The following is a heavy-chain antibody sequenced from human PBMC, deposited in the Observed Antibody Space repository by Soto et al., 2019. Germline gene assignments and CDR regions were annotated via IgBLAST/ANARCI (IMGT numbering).Heavy chain of an antibody. CDR1: GFSFSTSS. D-gene: IGHD5-18*01. CDR3: AKGGYPFAYE. V-gene: IGHV3-23*01. CDR2: ISPSASDT. Sequence: GGSLRLSCAASGFSFSTSSMAWVRQPPGKGLEWVSAISPSASDTLYADSVKGRFTISRDNSQNTLFLQMTSLRADDTAVYYCAKGGYPFAYEWGEGALVTLSS. J-gene: IGHJ4*02.